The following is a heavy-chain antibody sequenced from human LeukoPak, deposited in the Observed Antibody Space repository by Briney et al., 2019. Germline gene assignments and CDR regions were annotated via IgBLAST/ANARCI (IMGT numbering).Heavy chain of an antibody. D-gene: IGHD3-10*01. Sequence: GGPVRLSCAASGFSFSSYAMHWVRQAPGKGLEWVALISYDGSDKYFADSVMGRFSISRDNSKKTLYLHMTSLRAEDTAVYYCARPYSGFFAAFDVWGQGTMVTVSS. CDR3: ARPYSGFFAAFDV. CDR2: ISYDGSDK. CDR1: GFSFSSYA. V-gene: IGHV3-30-3*01. J-gene: IGHJ3*01.